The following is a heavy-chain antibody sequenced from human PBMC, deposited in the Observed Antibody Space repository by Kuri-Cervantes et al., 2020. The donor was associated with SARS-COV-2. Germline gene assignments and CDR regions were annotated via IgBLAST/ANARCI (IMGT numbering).Heavy chain of an antibody. CDR3: ATYGEASDI. V-gene: IGHV4-59*11. Sequence: GSLRLSCTVSGGSISSHYWSWIRQPPGKGLEWIGYIYYSGSTNYNPSLKSRVTISVDTSKNQFSLKLSSVTAADTAVYYCATYGEASDIWGQGTMVTVSS. CDR2: IYYSGST. D-gene: IGHD4-17*01. J-gene: IGHJ3*02. CDR1: GGSISSHY.